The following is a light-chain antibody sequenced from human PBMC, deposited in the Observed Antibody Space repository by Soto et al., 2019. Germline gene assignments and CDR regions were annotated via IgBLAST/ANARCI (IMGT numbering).Light chain of an antibody. CDR3: EQYNNWWT. V-gene: IGKV3-15*01. J-gene: IGKJ1*01. CDR1: QSVSNT. CDR2: GAS. Sequence: EIVMTQSPATLSVSPGERATLSCRATQSVSNTLAWYQKKPGQAPRLLIYGASTSATGIPDRFSGSGSGTEFTRTISRLQSEDLAGYYCEQYNNWWTFGQGTRVEIK.